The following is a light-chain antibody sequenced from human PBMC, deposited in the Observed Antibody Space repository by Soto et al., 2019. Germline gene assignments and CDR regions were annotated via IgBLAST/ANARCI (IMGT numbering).Light chain of an antibody. CDR1: SSDVGRYNY. CDR3: ASWDDSLNGLL. Sequence: QSALTQPPSASGSLGQSVTIPCTGTSSDVGRYNYVSWYQQHPGKVPKLLIYEVSNRPSGVPDRFSGSKSGNTASLTVSGLQAEDEADYYCASWDDSLNGLLFGTGTKLTVL. J-gene: IGLJ1*01. V-gene: IGLV2-8*01. CDR2: EVS.